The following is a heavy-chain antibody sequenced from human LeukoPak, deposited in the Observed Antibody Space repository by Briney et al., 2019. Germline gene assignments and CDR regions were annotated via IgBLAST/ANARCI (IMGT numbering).Heavy chain of an antibody. CDR3: TRHPERGYSSYDYHPVDY. J-gene: IGHJ4*02. Sequence: SGGSLRLSCAASGFTFSGSAMHWVRQASGKGLEWVGRIRSKANSYATAYAASVKGRFTISRDDSKNTAYPQMNSLKTEDTAVHYCTRHPERGYSSYDYHPVDYWGQGTLVTVSS. D-gene: IGHD5-12*01. V-gene: IGHV3-73*01. CDR1: GFTFSGSA. CDR2: IRSKANSYAT.